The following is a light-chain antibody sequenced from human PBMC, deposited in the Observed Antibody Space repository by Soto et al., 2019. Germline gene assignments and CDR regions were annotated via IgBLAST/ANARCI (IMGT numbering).Light chain of an antibody. CDR3: QPYHDWVS. V-gene: IGKV3D-15*01. J-gene: IGKJ4*01. Sequence: GVTQSVGTLSVNQGESATLSCGASQSVSSNLAWYQQQPGPAPRLLIYGASTRATGLPARFSGSGSGTEFTLAIGFLRPDDTAVYFWQPYHDWVSFGGGAMADVK. CDR1: QSVSSN. CDR2: GAS.